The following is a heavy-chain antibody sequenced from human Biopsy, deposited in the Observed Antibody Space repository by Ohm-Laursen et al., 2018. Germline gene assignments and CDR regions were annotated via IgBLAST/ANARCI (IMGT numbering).Heavy chain of an antibody. Sequence: GTLSLTCAVSGDSISSYYWSWIRQPPGKGLQWIGYVYYTGGTDYNPSLQSRVTISVDTSKNHFSLRLRSVTPADTAIYYCARDRGYYSDRTVPGYFDLWGRGTLVTVSS. CDR2: VYYTGGT. CDR1: GDSISSYY. CDR3: ARDRGYYSDRTVPGYFDL. D-gene: IGHD3-22*01. V-gene: IGHV4-59*01. J-gene: IGHJ2*01.